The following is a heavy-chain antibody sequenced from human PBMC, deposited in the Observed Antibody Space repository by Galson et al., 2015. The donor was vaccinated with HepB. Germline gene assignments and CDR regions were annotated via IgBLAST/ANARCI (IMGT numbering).Heavy chain of an antibody. CDR1: GFTFSSYS. Sequence: SLRLSCAASGFTFSSYSMNWVRQAPGKGLEWVSSISSSSSYIYYADSVKGRFTISRDNGKNSLYLQMNSLRAEDTAVYYCARPKETTYAFDIWGQGTMVTVSS. V-gene: IGHV3-21*01. J-gene: IGHJ3*02. CDR3: ARPKETTYAFDI. CDR2: ISSSSSYI. D-gene: IGHD4-17*01.